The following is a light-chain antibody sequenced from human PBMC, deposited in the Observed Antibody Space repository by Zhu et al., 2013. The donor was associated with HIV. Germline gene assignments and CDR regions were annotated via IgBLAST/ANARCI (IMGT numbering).Light chain of an antibody. CDR1: EYVPNIY. CDR2: GAS. Sequence: EIVLTQSPATLSLSPGEGATLSCRASEYVPNIYVAWYQQKPGQPPRLLMYGASNRASGFPDRFSGTGSGTDFTLSINRLEPEDSALYYCQQYGGSSWTFGQGTKVEIK. J-gene: IGKJ1*01. V-gene: IGKV3-20*01. CDR3: QQYGGSSWT.